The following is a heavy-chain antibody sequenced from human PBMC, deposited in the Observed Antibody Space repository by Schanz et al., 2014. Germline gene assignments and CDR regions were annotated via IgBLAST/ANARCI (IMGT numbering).Heavy chain of an antibody. CDR1: GFTFSTYA. V-gene: IGHV3-23*01. CDR3: AKDPSHGDYDYYFDY. Sequence: EVQLLDSGGGLVQPGGSLRLSCAASGFTFSTYAMSWVRQAPGKGLEWVSASSGSGGSTYYADSVKGRFTISRDNSKTTLSLQMNSLRAEDTAVYYCAKDPSHGDYDYYFDYWGQGTLVTVSS. CDR2: SSGSGGST. D-gene: IGHD3-22*01. J-gene: IGHJ4*02.